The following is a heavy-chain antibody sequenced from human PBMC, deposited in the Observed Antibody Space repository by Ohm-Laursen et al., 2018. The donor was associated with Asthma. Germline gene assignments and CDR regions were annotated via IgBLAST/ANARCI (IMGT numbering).Heavy chain of an antibody. J-gene: IGHJ4*02. CDR2: ISSNGGST. CDR3: ARSPRDYYYDSSGYLDY. D-gene: IGHD3-22*01. Sequence: GSLRLSCTAAGFTFSSYAMHWVRQAPGKGLDYVSAISSNGGSTYYADSVKGRFTISRDNSKNTLYLQMGSLRAEDMAVYYCARSPRDYYYDSSGYLDYWGQGTLVTVSS. V-gene: IGHV3-64*02. CDR1: GFTFSSYA.